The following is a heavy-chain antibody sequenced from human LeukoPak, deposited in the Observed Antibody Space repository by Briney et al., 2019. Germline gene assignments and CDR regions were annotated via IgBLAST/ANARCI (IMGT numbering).Heavy chain of an antibody. CDR2: IYYSGST. J-gene: IGHJ5*02. CDR3: AREIAAAGTEWFDP. Sequence: SETLSLTCTVSGGSISSYYWSWLRQPPGKGLEWIGYIYYSGSTNYNPSLKSRVTISVDTSKNQFSLKLSSVTAADTAVYYCAREIAAAGTEWFDPWGQGTLVTVSS. V-gene: IGHV4-59*01. CDR1: GGSISSYY. D-gene: IGHD6-13*01.